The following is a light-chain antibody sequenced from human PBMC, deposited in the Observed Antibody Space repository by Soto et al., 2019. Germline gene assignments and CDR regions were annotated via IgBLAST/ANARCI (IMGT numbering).Light chain of an antibody. V-gene: IGLV2-14*03. CDR1: SSDVGGFNY. J-gene: IGLJ1*01. CDR2: DVS. CDR3: CSYTTSNTHRGV. Sequence: QSALTQPASVPGSPGQSITLPCTGTSSDVGGFNYVSWYQHHPGKAPKLMIYDVSNRPSGVSNRFSGSKSGNSAALTISGLQPEEEADYYCCSYTTSNTHRGVFGTGTKVTVL.